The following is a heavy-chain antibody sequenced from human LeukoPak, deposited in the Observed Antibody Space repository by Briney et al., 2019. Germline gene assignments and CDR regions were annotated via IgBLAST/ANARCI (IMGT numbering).Heavy chain of an antibody. D-gene: IGHD3-22*01. J-gene: IGHJ4*02. CDR2: IYTSGST. CDR1: GGSISSYY. V-gene: IGHV4-4*07. Sequence: TSETLSLTCTVSGGSISSYYWSWIRQPAGKGLEWIGRIYTSGSTNYNPSLKSRVTMSVDTSKNQFSLKLSSVTAADTAVYYCARDHRYYYDSSGYRPFDYWGQGPLVTVSS. CDR3: ARDHRYYYDSSGYRPFDY.